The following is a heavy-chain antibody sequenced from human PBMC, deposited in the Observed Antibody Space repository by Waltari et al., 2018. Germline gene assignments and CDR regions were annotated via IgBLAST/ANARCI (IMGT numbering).Heavy chain of an antibody. CDR1: GFTFSSYG. J-gene: IGHJ4*02. CDR3: AKARSSGSQEAY. Sequence: QVQLVESGGGVVQPGRSLRLSCAASGFTFSSYGMHWVRQAPGKGLEWVAVISYDGRNKYYADSVKGRFTISRDNSKNTLYLQMNSLRAEDTAVYYCAKARSSGSQEAYWGQGTLVTVSS. V-gene: IGHV3-30*18. CDR2: ISYDGRNK. D-gene: IGHD1-26*01.